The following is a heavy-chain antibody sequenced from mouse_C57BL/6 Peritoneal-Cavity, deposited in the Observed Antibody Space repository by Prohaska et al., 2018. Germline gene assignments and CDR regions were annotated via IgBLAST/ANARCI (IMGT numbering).Heavy chain of an antibody. CDR1: GIDFSRYW. CDR2: INQDSSTI. Sequence: EVKLLQSGGGLVQPGGSLKLSCAASGIDFSRYWMSWVRRAPGKGLEWIGEINQDSSTINYAPSLKDKFIISRENAKNTLYLQMSKVRSEDTALYYCATYYSNYWFAYWGQGTLVTVSA. CDR3: ATYYSNYWFAY. J-gene: IGHJ3*01. V-gene: IGHV4-1*01. D-gene: IGHD2-5*01.